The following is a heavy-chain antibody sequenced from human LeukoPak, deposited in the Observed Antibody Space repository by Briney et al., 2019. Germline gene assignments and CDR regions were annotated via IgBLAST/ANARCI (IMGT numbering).Heavy chain of an antibody. J-gene: IGHJ4*02. CDR3: AKEGQWLAVIYFDY. Sequence: GGSLRLSCAASGFTFSSYGMHWVRQAPGKGLEWVAFIRYDGSNKYYADSVKGRFTISRDNSKNTLYLQMNSLRAEDTAVYYCAKEGQWLAVIYFDYWGQGTLVTVSS. CDR2: IRYDGSNK. CDR1: GFTFSSYG. V-gene: IGHV3-30*02. D-gene: IGHD6-19*01.